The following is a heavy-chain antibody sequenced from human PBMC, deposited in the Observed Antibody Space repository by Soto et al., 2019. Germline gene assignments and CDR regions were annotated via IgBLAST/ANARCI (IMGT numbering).Heavy chain of an antibody. Sequence: SETLSLTCTVSGGSISGCGYSWSWIRQPPGKVLEWIGYIYHSGSTYYNPSLKSRVTISVDRSKNQFSLKLSSVTAADTAVYYCAREQVGYNWNYHYYWGMDVWGQGTTVTVPS. CDR1: GGSISGCGYS. CDR3: AREQVGYNWNYHYYWGMDV. D-gene: IGHD1-20*01. V-gene: IGHV4-30-2*01. CDR2: IYHSGST. J-gene: IGHJ6*02.